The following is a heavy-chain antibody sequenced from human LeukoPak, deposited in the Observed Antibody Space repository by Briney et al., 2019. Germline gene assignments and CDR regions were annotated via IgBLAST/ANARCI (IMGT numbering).Heavy chain of an antibody. J-gene: IGHJ4*02. CDR3: ARDTYYYDSSGYPNY. D-gene: IGHD3-22*01. CDR1: GFAFSDSD. CDR2: IRSKANNYAT. Sequence: GGSLRLSCAASGFAFSDSDMYWVRQAPGKGLEWVGRIRSKANNYATAYAVSVKGRFTISRDDSKNTAHLQMNSLRAEDTAVYYCARDTYYYDSSGYPNYWGQGTLVTVSS. V-gene: IGHV3-73*01.